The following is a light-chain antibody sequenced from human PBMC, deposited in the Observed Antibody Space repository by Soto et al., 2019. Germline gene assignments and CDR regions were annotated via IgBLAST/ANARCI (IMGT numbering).Light chain of an antibody. CDR2: EVS. CDR1: SSDVGTYSY. Sequence: QSALTQPASVSGSPGQSITISCTGTSSDVGTYSYVSWYQQHPGKAPKLMIYEVSNRPSGVSHRFSGSKSGNTASLTISGLLPEDEAEYYCSSYTTSSTLVVFGGGTKLTVL. J-gene: IGLJ2*01. CDR3: SSYTTSSTLVV. V-gene: IGLV2-14*01.